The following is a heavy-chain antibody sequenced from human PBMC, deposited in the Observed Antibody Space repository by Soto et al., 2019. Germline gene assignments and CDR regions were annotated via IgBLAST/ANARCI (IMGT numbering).Heavy chain of an antibody. Sequence: ASVKVSCKASGYTFPSYDINWVRQATGQGLEWMGWMNPNSGNTGYAQKFQGRVTMTWNTSISTAYMELSSLRSEDTAVYYCATGYCSGGSCKSVSRDYYYYYYMDVWGKGTTVTVSS. CDR3: ATGYCSGGSCKSVSRDYYYYYYMDV. D-gene: IGHD2-15*01. J-gene: IGHJ6*03. CDR2: MNPNSGNT. CDR1: GYTFPSYD. V-gene: IGHV1-8*01.